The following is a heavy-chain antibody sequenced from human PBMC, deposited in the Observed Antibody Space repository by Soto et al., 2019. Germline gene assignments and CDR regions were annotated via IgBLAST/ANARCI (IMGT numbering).Heavy chain of an antibody. CDR3: SRDRQAGFTHGFDP. CDR1: GGSITSYH. Sequence: SETLSLTCIVSGGSITSYHWSWIRQFPGKGLGWIAYTSYTGNTNSNPSLQSQVTISIDTSKNQLCLKMTSMTAAATAVYYCSRDRQAGFTHGFDPGGKETRVTV. CDR2: TSYTGNT. D-gene: IGHD6-19*01. V-gene: IGHV4-59*01. J-gene: IGHJ5*02.